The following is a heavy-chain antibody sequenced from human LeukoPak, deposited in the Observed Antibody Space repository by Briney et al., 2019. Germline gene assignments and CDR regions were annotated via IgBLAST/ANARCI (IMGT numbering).Heavy chain of an antibody. J-gene: IGHJ1*01. CDR3: ACLYYDFWSGYPEYFQH. D-gene: IGHD3-3*01. Sequence: GGSLRLSCAASGFTVSSNYMSWVRQAPGKGLEWVSVIYSGGSTYYADSVKGRFTISRDNSKNTLYLQMNSLRAEDTAVYYCACLYYDFWSGYPEYFQHWGQGTLVTVSS. CDR2: IYSGGST. V-gene: IGHV3-66*01. CDR1: GFTVSSNY.